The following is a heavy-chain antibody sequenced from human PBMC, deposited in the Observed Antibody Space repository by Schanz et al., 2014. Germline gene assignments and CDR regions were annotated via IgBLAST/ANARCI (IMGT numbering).Heavy chain of an antibody. D-gene: IGHD6-13*01. Sequence: EVQLVESGGGLVQPGGSLRLSCSASTFTFDHYAMTWVRQAPGKGLEWVAAVSSRSDEIKYADSVRGRFTMSRDNSKNTLYLQMNSLRAGDAAVYYCARGLIAAAGGAFDYWGQGTLVAVSS. CDR3: ARGLIAAAGGAFDY. CDR2: VSSRSDEI. J-gene: IGHJ4*02. CDR1: TFTFDHYA. V-gene: IGHV3-23*04.